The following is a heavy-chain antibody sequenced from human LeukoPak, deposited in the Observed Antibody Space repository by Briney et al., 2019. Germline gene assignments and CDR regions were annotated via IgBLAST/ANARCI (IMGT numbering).Heavy chain of an antibody. V-gene: IGHV3-30-3*02. D-gene: IGHD6-13*01. Sequence: PGGSLRLSCAASGFTFSSYAMHWVRQAPGKGLEWVAVISYDGSNKYYADSVKGRFTISRDNSKNTLHLQMNSLRTEDTALYYCVKQGGRSRSSYVRYFDHWGQGTLVSVSS. CDR2: ISYDGSNK. J-gene: IGHJ4*02. CDR3: VKQGGRSRSSYVRYFDH. CDR1: GFTFSSYA.